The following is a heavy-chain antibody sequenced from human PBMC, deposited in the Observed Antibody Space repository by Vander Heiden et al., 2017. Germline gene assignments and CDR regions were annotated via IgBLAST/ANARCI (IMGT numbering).Heavy chain of an antibody. J-gene: IGHJ4*02. V-gene: IGHV3-33*06. Sequence: QVQLVESGGGVVQPGRSLRLSCAASGFTFSSYGMHWVRQAPGKGLGWVAVIWYDGSNKYYADSGKGRFTISRDNSKNTLYLQMNRLRAEETAVYYCAKARGYSDGYGYFDYWGQGTLVTVSS. CDR2: IWYDGSNK. CDR3: AKARGYSDGYGYFDY. CDR1: GFTFSSYG. D-gene: IGHD5-18*01.